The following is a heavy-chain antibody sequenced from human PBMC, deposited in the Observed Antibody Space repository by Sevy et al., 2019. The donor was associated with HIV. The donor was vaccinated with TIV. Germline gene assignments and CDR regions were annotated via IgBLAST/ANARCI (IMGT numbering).Heavy chain of an antibody. D-gene: IGHD1-26*01. V-gene: IGHV3-30*18. CDR1: GFTFSDFG. CDR2: LSFHETIK. J-gene: IGHJ4*02. Sequence: GGSLRLSCAASGFTFSDFGMHWVRRAPGKGLEWVAVLSFHETIKIYAESVKGRFTISRDNSKNTLYLEMNSLRAGDTALYYYAKDREVVGAKIDFWGQGTLVTVSS. CDR3: AKDREVVGAKIDF.